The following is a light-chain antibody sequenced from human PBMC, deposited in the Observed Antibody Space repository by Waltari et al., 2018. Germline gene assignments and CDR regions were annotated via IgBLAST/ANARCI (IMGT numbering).Light chain of an antibody. CDR2: SVS. J-gene: IGKJ2*01. V-gene: IGKV2-30*01. Sequence: DAVMTQSPLSLSVTLGQPASISCKSSQGLVFGDGNTYLNWFQQKPGQSPRRLIYSVSNRDFGVPDRISGRGSGTDFTLRISRVEADDVGFYYCMQGTHWPHTFGQGTRLEIK. CDR1: QGLVFGDGNTY. CDR3: MQGTHWPHT.